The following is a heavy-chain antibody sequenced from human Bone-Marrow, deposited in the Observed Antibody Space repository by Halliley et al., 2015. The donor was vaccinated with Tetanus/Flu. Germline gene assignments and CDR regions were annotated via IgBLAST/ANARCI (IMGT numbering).Heavy chain of an antibody. CDR2: ISSSGRTT. CDR3: ARDDTDDDGGMNAFDI. D-gene: IGHD3-16*01. V-gene: IGHV3-48*03. CDR1: GFSFSSYE. J-gene: IGHJ3*02. Sequence: SLRLSCAASGFSFSSYEINWVRQAPGKGLEWVSYISSSGRTTSYADSVKGRCTISRDNAKNSLYLQMNSLRVEDTAVYYCARDDTDDDGGMNAFDIWGLGTMVTVSS.